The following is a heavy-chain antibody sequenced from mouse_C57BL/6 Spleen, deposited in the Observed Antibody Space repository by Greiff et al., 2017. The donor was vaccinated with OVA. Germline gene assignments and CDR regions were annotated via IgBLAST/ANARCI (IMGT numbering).Heavy chain of an antibody. CDR2: ISDGGSYT. D-gene: IGHD4-1*01. V-gene: IGHV5-4*01. CDR1: GFTFSSYA. J-gene: IGHJ4*01. CDR3: ARAPTGTGNAMDY. Sequence: EVQLVESGGGLVKPGGSLKLSCAASGFTFSSYAMSWVRQTPEKRLEWVATISDGGSYTYYPDNVKGRFTISRDNAKNNLYLQMSHLKSEDTAMYYCARAPTGTGNAMDYWGQGTSVTVSS.